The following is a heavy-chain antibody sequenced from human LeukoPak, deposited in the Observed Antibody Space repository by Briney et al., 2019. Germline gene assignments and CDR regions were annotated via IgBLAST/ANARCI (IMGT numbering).Heavy chain of an antibody. Sequence: SETLSLACTVSGGSISSGGYYWSWIRQHPGKGLEWIGYIYYSGSTYYNPSLKSRVTISVDTSKNQFSLKLSSVTAADTAVYYCARSNRLGYCSGGSCYKGLDYWGQGTLVTVPS. CDR1: GGSISSGGYY. D-gene: IGHD2-15*01. J-gene: IGHJ4*02. V-gene: IGHV4-31*03. CDR3: ARSNRLGYCSGGSCYKGLDY. CDR2: IYYSGST.